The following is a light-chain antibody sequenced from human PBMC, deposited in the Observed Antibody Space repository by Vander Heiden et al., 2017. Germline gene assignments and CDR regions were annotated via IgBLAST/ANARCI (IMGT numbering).Light chain of an antibody. V-gene: IGLV2-23*02. CDR1: SSDVRNYNL. CDR3: CSYAGYSTYV. J-gene: IGLJ1*01. Sequence: QSALTQPASVSGSPRQSINISCTGTSSDVRNYNLVSWYQQHPGKAPKLMIFEVNKRPSGVSNRFSGSKSCNTASLTISGLQADDEAEYYCCSYAGYSTYVVGTGTRVPVL. CDR2: EVN.